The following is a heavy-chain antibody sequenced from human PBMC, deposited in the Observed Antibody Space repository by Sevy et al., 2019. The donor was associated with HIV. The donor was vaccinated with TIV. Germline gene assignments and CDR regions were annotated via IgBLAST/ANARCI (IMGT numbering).Heavy chain of an antibody. CDR1: GFTFSSYG. CDR3: ARDNDSSGWYYFDY. CDR2: IWYDGSNK. Sequence: GALRLSCAASGFTFSSYGMHWVRQAPGKGLEWVAVIWYDGSNKYYADSVKGRFTISRDNSKNTLYLQMNSLRAEDTAVYYCARDNDSSGWYYFDYWGQGTLVTVSS. V-gene: IGHV3-33*01. J-gene: IGHJ4*02. D-gene: IGHD6-19*01.